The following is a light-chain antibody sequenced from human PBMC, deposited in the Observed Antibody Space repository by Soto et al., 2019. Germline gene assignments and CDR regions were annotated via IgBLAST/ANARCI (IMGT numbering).Light chain of an antibody. Sequence: MMTQSPCTVYVSPGERSTLSFMASQSVSSNLAWYQQKPGQAPRLLIFGASIRDTGIPDRFSGSGSGTEFTLTISSLQSEDFAVYYSQQYNNGTPKPFGQG. CDR1: QSVSSN. V-gene: IGKV3D-15*01. J-gene: IGKJ1*01. CDR2: GAS. CDR3: QQYNNGTPKP.